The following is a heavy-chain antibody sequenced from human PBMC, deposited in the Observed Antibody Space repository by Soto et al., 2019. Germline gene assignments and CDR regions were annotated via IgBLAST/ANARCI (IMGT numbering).Heavy chain of an antibody. CDR2: IYYSGST. CDR3: ARDPESAFDI. Sequence: SETLCLTCTVSGGSISSYYWSGIRQPPGKGLEWIGYIYYSGSTNYNPSLKSRVTISVDTSKNQFSLKLSSVTAADTAVYYCARDPESAFDIWGQGAMVTVSS. V-gene: IGHV4-59*01. CDR1: GGSISSYY. J-gene: IGHJ3*02.